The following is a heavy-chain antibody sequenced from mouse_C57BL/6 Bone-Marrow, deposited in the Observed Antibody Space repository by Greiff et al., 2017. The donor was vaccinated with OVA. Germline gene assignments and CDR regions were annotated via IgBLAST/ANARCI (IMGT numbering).Heavy chain of an antibody. CDR2: IYPGDGDT. V-gene: IGHV1-80*01. Sequence: VQLQQSGAELVKPGASVKISCKASGYAFRSYWMNWVKQRPGKGLEWIGQIYPGDGDTNYNGKFKGKATLTADKSSSTAYMQLSSLTSEDSAVYFCVSTGTDYAMDYWGQGTSVTVSS. CDR3: VSTGTDYAMDY. D-gene: IGHD4-1*02. CDR1: GYAFRSYW. J-gene: IGHJ4*01.